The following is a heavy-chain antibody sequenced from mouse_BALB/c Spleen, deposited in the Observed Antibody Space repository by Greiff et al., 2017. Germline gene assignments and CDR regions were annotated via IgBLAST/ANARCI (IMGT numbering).Heavy chain of an antibody. CDR2: ISYSGST. CDR3: ASALLGDAMDY. D-gene: IGHD2-1*01. CDR1: GYSITSDYA. Sequence: EVQLVESGPGLVKPSQSLSLTCTVTGYSITSDYAWNWIRQFPGNKLEWMGYISYSGSTSYNPSLKNRISITRDTSKNQFFLKLNSVTTEDTATYYCASALLGDAMDYWGQGTSVTVSS. V-gene: IGHV3-2*02. J-gene: IGHJ4*01.